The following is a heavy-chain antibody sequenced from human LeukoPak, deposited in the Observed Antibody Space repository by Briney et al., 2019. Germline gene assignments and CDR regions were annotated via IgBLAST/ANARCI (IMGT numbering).Heavy chain of an antibody. D-gene: IGHD2/OR15-2a*01. CDR3: AFLPPGH. J-gene: IGHJ1*01. V-gene: IGHV3-74*03. CDR2: IKSDGTSI. Sequence: PGGSLRLSCAASGFTFSDYWMDWVRQAPGKGLVWVSRIKSDGTSIMYADSVRGRFTIFRDKAKNTLYLQMTSLRAEDTAVYYCAFLPPGHWGQGTLGTVSS. CDR1: GFTFSDYW.